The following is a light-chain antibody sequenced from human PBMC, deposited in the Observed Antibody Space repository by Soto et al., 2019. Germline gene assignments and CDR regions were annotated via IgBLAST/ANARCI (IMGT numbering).Light chain of an antibody. V-gene: IGKV1-39*01. CDR1: QSISRH. Sequence: DIQMTQSPSSLSASVGDRVTITCRASQSISRHLNWYQQKPGKAPKLLIYGASSLQSGVPSRFSGSGSGTDFTLTISNLQPEDFTTYYCQQSYSTLTWTFGQGTKVEIK. J-gene: IGKJ1*01. CDR2: GAS. CDR3: QQSYSTLTWT.